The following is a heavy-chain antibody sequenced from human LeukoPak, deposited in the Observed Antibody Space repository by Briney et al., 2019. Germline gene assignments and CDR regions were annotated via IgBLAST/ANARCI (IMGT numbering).Heavy chain of an antibody. V-gene: IGHV1-46*01. CDR3: AGDLQRGYSYGPGDY. D-gene: IGHD5-18*01. J-gene: IGHJ4*02. CDR1: GYTFTSYY. CDR2: IDPSGGST. Sequence: ASVKVSCKASGYTFTSYYMHWVRQAPGQGLEWMGIIDPSGGSTSYAQKFQGRVTMTRDTSTSTVYMELSSLRSEDTAVYYCAGDLQRGYSYGPGDYWGQGTLVTVSS.